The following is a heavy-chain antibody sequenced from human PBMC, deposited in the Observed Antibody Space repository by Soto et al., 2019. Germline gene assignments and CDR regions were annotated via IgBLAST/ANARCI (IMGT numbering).Heavy chain of an antibody. CDR3: ARQHNLDSRGWYT. CDR1: GDSFTGFW. D-gene: IGHD6-19*01. J-gene: IGHJ4*02. Sequence: PGESLKISCKVSGDSFTGFWIGWVRQMPGKGLEWLGSIYPRDSDTRYSPSFQGQVTISADKSLSAAYLQWHSLQASDTAIYYCARQHNLDSRGWYTWGQGTLVTVSS. CDR2: IYPRDSDT. V-gene: IGHV5-51*01.